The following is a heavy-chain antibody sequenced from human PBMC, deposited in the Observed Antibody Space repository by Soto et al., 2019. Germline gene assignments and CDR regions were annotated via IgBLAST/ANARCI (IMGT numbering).Heavy chain of an antibody. CDR3: ARVLGEKGIFRGKPRHYYYGLDV. Sequence: QVQWVQSGAEVKKPGASVKFSCKASGYTFTGYYLHWVRQAPGHGLEWIGWIHPSSGATNYAQKFQDWVTMTRDTTINTAYMEVSRLKTDATAVFYWARVLGEKGIFRGKPRHYYYGLDVWGQGTTVIVSS. J-gene: IGHJ6*02. V-gene: IGHV1-2*04. CDR2: IHPSSGAT. D-gene: IGHD3-10*01. CDR1: GYTFTGYY.